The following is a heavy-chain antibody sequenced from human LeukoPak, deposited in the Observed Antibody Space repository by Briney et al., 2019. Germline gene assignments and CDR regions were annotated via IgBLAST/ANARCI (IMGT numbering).Heavy chain of an antibody. D-gene: IGHD6-13*01. V-gene: IGHV3-23*01. CDR1: GFTFSSYW. Sequence: PGGSLRLSCAASGFTFSSYWMSWVRQAPGKGLEWVSAISGSGASTYYADSVKGRFTISRDNSKNTLYLQMSCLRPEDTAVYYCASGGYTSSWYVVDYWGQGTLVTVSS. CDR2: ISGSGAST. CDR3: ASGGYTSSWYVVDY. J-gene: IGHJ4*02.